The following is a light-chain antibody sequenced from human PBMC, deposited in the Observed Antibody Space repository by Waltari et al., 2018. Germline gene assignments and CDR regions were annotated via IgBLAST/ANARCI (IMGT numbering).Light chain of an antibody. CDR1: SNAVGGYNS. V-gene: IGLV2-14*01. Sequence: QSALTQPASVSGSPGQSVTIFCAGTSNAVGGYNSVSWYQEHPGQAPRVTIYDVSDRPSGVYDRFSGSKSGNSASLTSAGLQAEDEDDYYCSSQSSNDVVLIGGGTKLTV. CDR3: SSQSSNDVVL. J-gene: IGLJ2*01. CDR2: DVS.